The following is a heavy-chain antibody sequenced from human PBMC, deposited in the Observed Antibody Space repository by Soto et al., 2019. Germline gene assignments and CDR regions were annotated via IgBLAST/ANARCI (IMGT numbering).Heavy chain of an antibody. Sequence: PGGSLRLSCAASGLTFSSYGMHWVRQAPGKGLEWVAVISFDGSNKYYADSVKGRFSISRDISKNTLYLQMDSLRDEDSAVYYCAKERTLYYYYGMDVWGQGTTVTVSS. CDR2: ISFDGSNK. D-gene: IGHD1-7*01. J-gene: IGHJ6*02. CDR1: GLTFSSYG. V-gene: IGHV3-30*18. CDR3: AKERTLYYYYGMDV.